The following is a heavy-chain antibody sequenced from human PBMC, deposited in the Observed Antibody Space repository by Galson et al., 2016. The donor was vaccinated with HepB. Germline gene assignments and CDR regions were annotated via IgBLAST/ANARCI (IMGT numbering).Heavy chain of an antibody. CDR1: RFTISRYW. J-gene: IGHJ4*02. V-gene: IGHV3-7*01. Sequence: SLRLSCAAPRFTISRYWMSWVRQAPGKGLEWVANIKQDGSGTYYVDSVKGRFTISRDNAKDSLYLQMNSLGAEDTAVYYCARDYYSYFDYWGQGTLVTVSS. D-gene: IGHD4-11*01. CDR2: IKQDGSGT. CDR3: ARDYYSYFDY.